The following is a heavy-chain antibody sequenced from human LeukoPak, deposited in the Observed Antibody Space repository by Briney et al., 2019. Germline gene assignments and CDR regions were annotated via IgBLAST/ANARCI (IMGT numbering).Heavy chain of an antibody. CDR1: GFTFSSYG. CDR3: ARGGELRYFDWLLGSFDY. D-gene: IGHD3-9*01. J-gene: IGHJ4*02. V-gene: IGHV3-30*03. Sequence: GGSLRLSCAASGFTFSSYGMHWVRQAPGKGLEWVAVISYDGSNKYYADSVKGRFTISRDNSKNTLYLQMNSLRAEDTAVYYCARGGELRYFDWLLGSFDYWGQGTLVTVFS. CDR2: ISYDGSNK.